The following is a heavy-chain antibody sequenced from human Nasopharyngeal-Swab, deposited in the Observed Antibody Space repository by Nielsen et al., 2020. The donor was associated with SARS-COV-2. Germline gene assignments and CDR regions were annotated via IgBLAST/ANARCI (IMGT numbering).Heavy chain of an antibody. CDR3: ARSRPRSSLYYYYYYGMDV. J-gene: IGHJ6*02. V-gene: IGHV4-34*01. D-gene: IGHD6-6*01. CDR2: INHSGST. Sequence: ETLSLTCAVYGGSFSGYYWSWIRQPPGKGLEWIGEINHSGSTNYNPSLKSRVTISVDTSKNQFSLKLSSVTAADTAVYYCARSRPRSSLYYYYYYGMDVWGQGTTVTVSS. CDR1: GGSFSGYY.